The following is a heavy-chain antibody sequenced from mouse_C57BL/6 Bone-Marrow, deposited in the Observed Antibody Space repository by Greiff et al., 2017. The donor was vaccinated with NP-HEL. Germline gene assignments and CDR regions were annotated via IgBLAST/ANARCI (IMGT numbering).Heavy chain of an antibody. CDR3: ARRGDYSKFWFAY. Sequence: QVQLQQSGAELARPGASVKMSCKASGYTFTSYTMHWVKQRPGQGLEWIGYINPSSGYTKYNQKFKDKATLTADKSSSTAYMQLSSLTSEDSAVYYCARRGDYSKFWFAYWGQGTLVTVSA. J-gene: IGHJ3*01. V-gene: IGHV1-4*01. D-gene: IGHD2-5*01. CDR2: INPSSGYT. CDR1: GYTFTSYT.